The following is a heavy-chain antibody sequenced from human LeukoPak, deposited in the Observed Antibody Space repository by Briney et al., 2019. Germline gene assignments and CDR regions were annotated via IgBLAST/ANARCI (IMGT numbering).Heavy chain of an antibody. CDR3: ARGLRPGWHFDL. CDR2: INHSGST. CDR1: GGSFSGYY. Sequence: SETLSLTCAVYGGSFSGYYWSWIRQPPGKGLEWIGEINHSGSTNYNPSLKSRVTISVDTSKNQFSLKLSSVTAADTAVYYCARGLRPGWHFDLWGRGTLVTVSS. V-gene: IGHV4-34*01. J-gene: IGHJ2*01.